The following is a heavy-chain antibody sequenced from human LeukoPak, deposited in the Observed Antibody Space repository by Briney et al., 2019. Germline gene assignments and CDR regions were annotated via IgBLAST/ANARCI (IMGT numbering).Heavy chain of an antibody. D-gene: IGHD4-23*01. Sequence: GGSLRLSCAASGFPYSSYAMHWVRQAPGRGLEWVAGISYEDNEYYAASMNGRFTISRDNSKNTLYLQMNSLRGDDTAVYYCARFYGGFANHWHFDLWGRGTLVTVSS. CDR3: ARFYGGFANHWHFDL. V-gene: IGHV3-30*14. CDR2: ISYEDNE. CDR1: GFPYSSYA. J-gene: IGHJ2*01.